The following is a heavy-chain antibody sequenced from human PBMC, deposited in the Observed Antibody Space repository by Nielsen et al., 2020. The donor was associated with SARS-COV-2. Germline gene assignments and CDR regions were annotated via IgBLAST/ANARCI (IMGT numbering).Heavy chain of an antibody. V-gene: IGHV4-34*01. Sequence: WIRQPPGKGLEWIGEVHHSGSTNDNPSLKSRVTMSVDKSKNQFSLKLSSVTAADTAVYYCARAPKVKMVVVAATPYYYYYGMDVWGQGTTVTVSS. CDR3: ARAPKVKMVVVAATPYYYYYGMDV. CDR2: VHHSGST. J-gene: IGHJ6*02. D-gene: IGHD2-15*01.